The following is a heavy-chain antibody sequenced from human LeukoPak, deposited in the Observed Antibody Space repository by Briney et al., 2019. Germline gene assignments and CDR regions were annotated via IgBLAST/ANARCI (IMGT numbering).Heavy chain of an antibody. D-gene: IGHD3-10*01. J-gene: IGHJ4*02. Sequence: SETLSLTCAVYGGSFSGYYWSWIRQPPGKGPEWIGEINHSGSTNYNPSLKSRVTISVDTSKNQFSLKLSSVTAADTAVYYCARAGFGMAPLRGTPFDYWGQGTLVTVSS. CDR3: ARAGFGMAPLRGTPFDY. CDR2: INHSGST. V-gene: IGHV4-34*01. CDR1: GGSFSGYY.